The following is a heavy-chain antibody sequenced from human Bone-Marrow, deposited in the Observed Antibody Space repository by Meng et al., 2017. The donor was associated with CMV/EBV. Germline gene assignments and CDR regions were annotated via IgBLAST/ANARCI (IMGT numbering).Heavy chain of an antibody. CDR3: TRVGDSGFGLDY. CDR1: GYTVSTYF. V-gene: IGHV1-2*02. CDR2: LNPYSGDT. J-gene: IGHJ4*02. D-gene: IGHD2-21*02. Sequence: VLRVQSGAEVKKPGASVKVSCKASGYTVSTYFIHWFRQAPGQGLQWMGWLNPYSGDTHFAQKFQGRVTMTSDTSTNAVYMDLSSLSYDDTAIYFCTRVGDSGFGLDYWGQGTLVTVSS.